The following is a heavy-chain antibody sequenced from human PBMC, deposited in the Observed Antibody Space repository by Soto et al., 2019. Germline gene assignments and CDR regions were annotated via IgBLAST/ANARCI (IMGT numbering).Heavy chain of an antibody. CDR2: ISTYSGNT. Sequence: QVQLVQSGTEVKKPGASVKVSCKASGYTFTSHGISWVRQAPGQGLEWMGWISTYSGNTNYAQKLQDRVTMTTDTSTITAYMELSSPRSDDTAVYYCSREEGSSWYGLDYWGQGTLVTVSS. J-gene: IGHJ4*02. D-gene: IGHD6-13*01. V-gene: IGHV1-18*01. CDR1: GYTFTSHG. CDR3: SREEGSSWYGLDY.